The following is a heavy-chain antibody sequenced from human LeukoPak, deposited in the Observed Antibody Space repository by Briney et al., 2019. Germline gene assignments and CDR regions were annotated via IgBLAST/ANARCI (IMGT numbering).Heavy chain of an antibody. V-gene: IGHV3-23*01. CDR3: AKDAAPSCSSCYYDY. D-gene: IGHD2-2*01. J-gene: IGHJ4*02. CDR1: GFTFSSYA. CDR2: ITGSGGSI. Sequence: PGGSLRLSCAASGFTFSSYAMSWVRQAPGKGLEWVSGITGSGGSIYYADSVKGRFTISRDNSENTLSLQMNSLRAEDTAVYYCAKDAAPSCSSCYYDYWGQGTLATVSS.